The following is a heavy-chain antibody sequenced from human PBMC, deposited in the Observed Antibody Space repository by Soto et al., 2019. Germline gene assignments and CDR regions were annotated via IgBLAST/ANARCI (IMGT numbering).Heavy chain of an antibody. CDR3: ALLYDFWSGYYFDY. J-gene: IGHJ4*02. CDR1: GFSLSNARMG. D-gene: IGHD3-3*01. Sequence: QVTLKESGPVLVKPTETLTLTCTVSGFSLSNARMGVSWIRQPPGQALEWLAHIFSNDEKSYSTSLKSRLTISKDTPKSQVVLTMTNMDPVDTATYYCALLYDFWSGYYFDYWGQGTLVTVSS. V-gene: IGHV2-26*01. CDR2: IFSNDEK.